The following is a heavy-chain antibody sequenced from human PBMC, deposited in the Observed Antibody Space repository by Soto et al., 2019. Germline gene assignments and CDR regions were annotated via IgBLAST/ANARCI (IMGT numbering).Heavy chain of an antibody. CDR1: GFTFSSNA. D-gene: IGHD2-15*01. Sequence: GGSLRLSCTASGFTFSSNAMSWVRQAPGKGLEWVSGISSSGGSTYYADSVKGRFTISRDNSKNMLYLQMNNLRAEDTAVYYCEKAQGGSYFDYWGQGTMVTVST. V-gene: IGHV3-23*01. CDR2: ISSSGGST. CDR3: EKAQGGSYFDY. J-gene: IGHJ4*02.